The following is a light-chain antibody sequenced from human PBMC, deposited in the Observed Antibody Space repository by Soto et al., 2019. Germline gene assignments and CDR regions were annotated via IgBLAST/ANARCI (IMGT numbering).Light chain of an antibody. CDR1: QSVSSY. CDR3: QQRSNWPPLYT. CDR2: DAS. Sequence: EIVLTQSPATLSLSPGERATLSCRASQSVSSYLAWYPQKPGQAPRLLIYDASNRATGIPARFSGSGSGTDFTLTISSLEPEDFAVDYCQQRSNWPPLYTVGQGTKLEIK. V-gene: IGKV3-11*01. J-gene: IGKJ2*01.